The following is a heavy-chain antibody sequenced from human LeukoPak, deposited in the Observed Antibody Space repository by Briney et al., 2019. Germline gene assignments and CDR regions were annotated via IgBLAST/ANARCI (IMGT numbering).Heavy chain of an antibody. CDR2: ISSSSSYI. Sequence: GGSLRLSCAASGFTFSSYTMNWVRQAPGKGLEWVSSISSSSSYIYYSDPVKGRFTISRDNAKNSLYLQMNSLRAEDTAVYYCARDTRSMVRGVSSWDYWGQGTLVTVSS. V-gene: IGHV3-21*01. J-gene: IGHJ4*02. CDR3: ARDTRSMVRGVSSWDY. D-gene: IGHD3-10*01. CDR1: GFTFSSYT.